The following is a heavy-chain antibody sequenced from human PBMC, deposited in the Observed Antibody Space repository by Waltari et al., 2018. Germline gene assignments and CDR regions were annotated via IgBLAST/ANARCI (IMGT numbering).Heavy chain of an antibody. CDR2: INHSGST. CDR1: GGSFSGYY. V-gene: IGHV4-34*01. J-gene: IGHJ4*02. CDR3: ARGSNWGYFDY. D-gene: IGHD7-27*01. Sequence: QVQLQQWGAGLLKPSETLSLTCAVYGGSFSGYYWSWIRQPPGKGLEWIGEINHSGSTNYNPSLKSRVTISVDTSKNQFSLKLSSVTAADTAVYYCARGSNWGYFDYWGQGTLVTVSS.